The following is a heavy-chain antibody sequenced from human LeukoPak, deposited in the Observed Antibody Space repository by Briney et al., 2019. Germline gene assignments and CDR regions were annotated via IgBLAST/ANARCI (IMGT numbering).Heavy chain of an antibody. CDR1: GFTFRSYS. D-gene: IGHD3-9*01. V-gene: IGHV3-48*04. Sequence: PGGSLRLSCAASGFTFRSYSMNWVRQAPGKGLEWVSYISSSSSTIYYADSVKGRFTISRDNAKNSLYLQMNSLRAEDTAVYYCARYVLRYFDWLLDAFDIWGQGTMVTVSS. J-gene: IGHJ3*02. CDR2: ISSSSSTI. CDR3: ARYVLRYFDWLLDAFDI.